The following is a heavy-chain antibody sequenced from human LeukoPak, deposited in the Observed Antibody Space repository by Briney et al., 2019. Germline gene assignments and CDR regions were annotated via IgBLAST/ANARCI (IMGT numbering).Heavy chain of an antibody. CDR3: ARGGKWLRFFDY. D-gene: IGHD5-12*01. V-gene: IGHV4-34*01. J-gene: IGHJ4*02. Sequence: SETLSLTCAVYGGSFSGYYWSWIRQPPGKGLEWIGEINHSGSTNYSPSLKSRVTISVDTSKNQFSLKLSSVTAADTAVYYCARGGKWLRFFDYWGQGTLVTVSS. CDR1: GGSFSGYY. CDR2: INHSGST.